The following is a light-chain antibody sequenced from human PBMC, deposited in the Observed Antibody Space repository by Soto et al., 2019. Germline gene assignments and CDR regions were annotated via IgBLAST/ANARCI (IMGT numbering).Light chain of an antibody. V-gene: IGKV3-11*01. Sequence: EIVLTQSPATLSSSPWEIGTLSFMASQTVSSKLAWYQHKPGQAPRLLIYDTSNRATGIPARFSGSGSGTDFTLTISSLEPEDFAVYYCHQRKSWPRTFGQGTKVDIK. CDR1: QTVSSK. CDR2: DTS. J-gene: IGKJ1*01. CDR3: HQRKSWPRT.